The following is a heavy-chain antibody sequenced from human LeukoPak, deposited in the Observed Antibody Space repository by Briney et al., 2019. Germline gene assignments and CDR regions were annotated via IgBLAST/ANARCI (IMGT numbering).Heavy chain of an antibody. CDR3: ARPQRGVTRAAATYYYYYGMDV. CDR1: GGTFSSYA. Sequence: GASVKVSCKASGGTFSSYAISWVRQAPGQGLEWMGRIIPILGIANYAQKFQGRVTITADKSTSTAYMELSSLRSEDTAVYYCARPQRGVTRAAATYYYYYGMDVWGQGTTVTVSS. CDR2: IIPILGIA. V-gene: IGHV1-69*04. J-gene: IGHJ6*02. D-gene: IGHD6-13*01.